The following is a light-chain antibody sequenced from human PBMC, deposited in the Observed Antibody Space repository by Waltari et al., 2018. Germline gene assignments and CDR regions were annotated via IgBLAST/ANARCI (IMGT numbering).Light chain of an antibody. J-gene: IGKJ3*01. V-gene: IGKV1-12*01. CDR2: TTS. Sequence: DFQMTHYPSSVSASVGAGFAITCRASQDINSWLTWYQQKPGKAPRLLLYTTSSLQTGVPSRFSGSGAGTDFTLTISSLQPEDFAIYFGQQAKSYPLTFGPGTRVDIK. CDR1: QDINSW. CDR3: QQAKSYPLT.